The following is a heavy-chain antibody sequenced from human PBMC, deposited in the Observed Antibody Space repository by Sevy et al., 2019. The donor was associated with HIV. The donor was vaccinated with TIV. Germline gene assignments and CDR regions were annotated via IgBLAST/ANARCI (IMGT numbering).Heavy chain of an antibody. J-gene: IGHJ6*04. Sequence: GESLKISCAASGFTFSSYWMNWVRQAPGKGLEWEANIKEDGSDKYYVDSVKGRFTISRDNAQNSLYLEMNSLRAEDTAVYYCARWDVWGKGTTVTVSS. CDR3: ARWDV. V-gene: IGHV3-7*01. CDR1: GFTFSSYW. CDR2: IKEDGSDK.